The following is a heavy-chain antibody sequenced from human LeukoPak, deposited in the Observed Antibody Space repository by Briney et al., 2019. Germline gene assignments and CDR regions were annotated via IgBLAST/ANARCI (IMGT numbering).Heavy chain of an antibody. CDR3: ARHDNGGLVRGVIPADALDI. V-gene: IGHV5-51*01. J-gene: IGHJ3*02. CDR1: GFTFSSYG. Sequence: GGSLRLSCAASGFTFSSYGMSWVRQMPGKGLEWMGIIYPGDSDTRYSPSFQGQVTISADKSISIAYLQWSSLKASDTAIYYCARHDNGGLVRGVIPADALDIWGQGTMVTVSS. CDR2: IYPGDSDT. D-gene: IGHD3-10*01.